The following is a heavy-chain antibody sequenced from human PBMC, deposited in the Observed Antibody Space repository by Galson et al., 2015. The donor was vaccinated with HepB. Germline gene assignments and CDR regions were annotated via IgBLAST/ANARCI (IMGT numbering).Heavy chain of an antibody. V-gene: IGHV3-30*02. J-gene: IGHJ4*02. Sequence: SLRLSCAASGFTFSSYGMHWVRQAPGKGLEWVAFIRYDGSNKYYADSVKGRFTISRDNSKNTLYLQMNSLRAEDTAVYYCAKHDDVLLWFGELIDWGQGTLVTVSS. CDR2: IRYDGSNK. CDR3: AKHDDVLLWFGELID. CDR1: GFTFSSYG. D-gene: IGHD3-10*01.